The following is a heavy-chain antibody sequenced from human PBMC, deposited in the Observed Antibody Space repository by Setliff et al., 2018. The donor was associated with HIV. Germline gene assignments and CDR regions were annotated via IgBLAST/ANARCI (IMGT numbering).Heavy chain of an antibody. J-gene: IGHJ5*02. Sequence: SETLSLTCSVSGVSINRTDHYWGWIRQSPGKSLEWIWSVSQSGSTYYNPSLKSRITISVDRSKNLFSLKLISVTAADQGVYYCARVPVAGANWFDPWGLGTLVT. CDR1: GVSINRTDHY. V-gene: IGHV4-39*01. CDR2: VSQSGST. CDR3: ARVPVAGANWFDP. D-gene: IGHD2-21*01.